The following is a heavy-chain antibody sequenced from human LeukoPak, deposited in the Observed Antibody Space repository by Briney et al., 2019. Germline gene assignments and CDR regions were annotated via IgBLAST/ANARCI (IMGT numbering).Heavy chain of an antibody. Sequence: PGGSLRLSCATSGFTFRNYGMHWVRQAPGKGLEWVAIIYYDGSNQYYADSVKGRSTISRDNSKNTLYLQLNSLRAEDTAMYYCARDRGQSYFDYWGQGTLVTVSS. J-gene: IGHJ4*02. D-gene: IGHD3-10*01. CDR1: GFTFRNYG. V-gene: IGHV3-33*01. CDR2: IYYDGSNQ. CDR3: ARDRGQSYFDY.